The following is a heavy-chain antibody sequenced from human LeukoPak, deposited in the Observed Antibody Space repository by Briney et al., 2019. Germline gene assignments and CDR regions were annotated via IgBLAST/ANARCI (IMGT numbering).Heavy chain of an antibody. CDR2: IYYSGST. CDR1: GGSISSYY. Sequence: SETLSLTCTVSGGSISSYYWSWIRQPPGKGLEWIGYIYYSGSTNYNPSLKSRVTISVDTSKNQFSLKLSSVTAADTAVYYCARGRMGITMVRGVIGAIDYWGQGTLVTVSS. D-gene: IGHD3-10*01. J-gene: IGHJ4*02. CDR3: ARGRMGITMVRGVIGAIDY. V-gene: IGHV4-59*01.